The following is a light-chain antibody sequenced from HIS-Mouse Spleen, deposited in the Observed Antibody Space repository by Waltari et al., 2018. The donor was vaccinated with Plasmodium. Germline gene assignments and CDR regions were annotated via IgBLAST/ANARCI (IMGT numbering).Light chain of an antibody. CDR2: EVS. CDR3: SSYAGSNNLV. J-gene: IGLJ2*01. V-gene: IGLV2-8*01. Sequence: QSALTQPPSASGSPGQSVTISCTGTSSDVGGYNYVSWYQQHPGKAPKLMIYEVSKRPPGVPDRCSGSKSGNTASLTVSGLQAEDEAEYYCSSYAGSNNLVFGGGTKLTVL. CDR1: SSDVGGYNY.